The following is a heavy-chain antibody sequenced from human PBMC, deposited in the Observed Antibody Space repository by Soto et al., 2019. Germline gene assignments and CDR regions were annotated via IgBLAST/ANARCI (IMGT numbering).Heavy chain of an antibody. J-gene: IGHJ4*02. CDR3: AAAPRD. V-gene: IGHV4-59*12. CDR1: GGSITGYY. Sequence: PSETLSLTCTVSGGSITGYYWSWIRQPPGKGLEWIGYIYYTGSTDHNPSLKSRVTISLDTSKNQVSLQLTSVTAADTAVYYCAAAPRDWAKGTLVTASS. CDR2: IYYTGST. D-gene: IGHD2-15*01.